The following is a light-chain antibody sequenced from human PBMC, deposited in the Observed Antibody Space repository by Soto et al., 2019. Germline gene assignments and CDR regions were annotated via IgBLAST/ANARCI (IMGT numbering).Light chain of an antibody. J-gene: IGKJ2*01. CDR1: QGISSY. V-gene: IGKV1-8*01. CDR2: AAS. Sequence: AIRMTQSPSSFSASTGDRVTITCRASQGISSYLAWYQQKPGKAPKLLIYAASTLQSGVPSRFSGSGSGTDFTLTLSCLQSEDFATYYCHQYYSYPPTFGQGTKLEIK. CDR3: HQYYSYPPT.